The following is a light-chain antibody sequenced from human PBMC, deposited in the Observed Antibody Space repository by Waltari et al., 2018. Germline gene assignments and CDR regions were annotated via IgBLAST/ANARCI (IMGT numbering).Light chain of an antibody. CDR1: QSISSY. Sequence: IQMTQSPSSLSASVGARVTIPCRASQSISSYLNWYQQKPGKAPKLLIYAASSLQSGVPSRFSGSGSGTDFTLTISSLQPEDFATYYCQQSYSTPLTFGGGTKVEIK. CDR3: QQSYSTPLT. V-gene: IGKV1-39*01. J-gene: IGKJ4*01. CDR2: AAS.